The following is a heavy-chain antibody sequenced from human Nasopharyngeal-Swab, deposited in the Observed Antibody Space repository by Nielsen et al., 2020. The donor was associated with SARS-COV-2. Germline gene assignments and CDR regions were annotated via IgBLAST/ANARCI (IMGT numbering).Heavy chain of an antibody. Sequence: WVRQAPGQRLEWIGCLVVGRGTPTYAQKFQERVTITRDMSTSTAYMELSSLRSEDTAVYYCAASLPYDSSGYYSWGQGTLVTVSS. V-gene: IGHV1-58*01. D-gene: IGHD3-22*01. CDR3: AASLPYDSSGYYS. J-gene: IGHJ4*02. CDR2: LVVGRGTP.